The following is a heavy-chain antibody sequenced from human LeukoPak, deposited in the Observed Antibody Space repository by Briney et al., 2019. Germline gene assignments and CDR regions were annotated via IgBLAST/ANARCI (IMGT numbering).Heavy chain of an antibody. CDR3: AKPDWGDTTAMVLG. D-gene: IGHD5-18*01. CDR2: ISYDGSNK. J-gene: IGHJ4*02. V-gene: IGHV3-30*18. Sequence: GGSLRLSCAASGFTFSSYGMHWVRQAPGKGLEWVAVISYDGSNKSYADSVKGRFTISRDNSKNTLYLQMNSLRAEDTAVYYCAKPDWGDTTAMVLGWGQGTLVTVSS. CDR1: GFTFSSYG.